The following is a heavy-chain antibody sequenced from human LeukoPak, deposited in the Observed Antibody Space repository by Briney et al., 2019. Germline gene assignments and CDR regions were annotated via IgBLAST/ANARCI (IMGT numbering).Heavy chain of an antibody. J-gene: IGHJ4*02. D-gene: IGHD3-22*01. V-gene: IGHV3-72*01. Sequence: GGSLRLSCVASGSTFSDHYMDWVRQAPGKGLEWVARIRNRARGYTTDYAASAKGRFTISRDDSEGSLYLQMNSLQTEDTAVYYCATETKDSSAYYYYDYWGQGALVTVSS. CDR2: IRNRARGYTT. CDR1: GSTFSDHY. CDR3: ATETKDSSAYYYYDY.